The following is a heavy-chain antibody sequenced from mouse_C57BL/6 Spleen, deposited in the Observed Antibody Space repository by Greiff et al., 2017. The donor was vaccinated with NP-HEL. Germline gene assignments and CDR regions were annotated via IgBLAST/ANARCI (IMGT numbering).Heavy chain of an antibody. J-gene: IGHJ2*01. V-gene: IGHV7-3*01. D-gene: IGHD1-1*01. CDR2: IRNKANGYTT. Sequence: EVKLMESGGGLVQPGGSLSLSCAASGFTFTDYYMSWVRQPPGKALEWLGFIRNKANGYTTEYSASVKGRFTISRDNSQSILYLQMNALRAEDSATYYCASLDYYGSSYDYWGQGTTLTVSS. CDR3: ASLDYYGSSYDY. CDR1: GFTFTDYY.